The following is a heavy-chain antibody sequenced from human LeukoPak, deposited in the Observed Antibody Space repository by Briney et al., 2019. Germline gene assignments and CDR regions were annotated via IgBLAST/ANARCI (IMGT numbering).Heavy chain of an antibody. CDR1: GGSFSGYY. V-gene: IGHV4-34*01. D-gene: IGHD3-3*01. CDR2: INHSGST. J-gene: IGHJ6*03. Sequence: PSETLSLTCAVYGGSFSGYYWSWIRQPPGKGLEWIGEINHSGSTNYNLSLKSRVTISVDTSKNQFSLKLSSVTAADTAVYYCARGRDFWSGYYTGYYYYYMDVWGKGTTVTVSS. CDR3: ARGRDFWSGYYTGYYYYYMDV.